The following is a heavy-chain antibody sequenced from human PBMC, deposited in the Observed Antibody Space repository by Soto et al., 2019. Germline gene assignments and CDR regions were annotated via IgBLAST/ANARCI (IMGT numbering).Heavy chain of an antibody. V-gene: IGHV3-23*01. CDR3: AKGNYDSSGYIRGTWYFDL. CDR2: ISGSGGST. Sequence: PGGSLRLSCAASGFTFSSYAMSWVRQAPGKGLELVSAISGSGGSTYYADSVKGRFTISRDNSKNTMYLQMNSLRAEDTAVYYCAKGNYDSSGYIRGTWYFDLWARGTLVPVSS. CDR1: GFTFSSYA. D-gene: IGHD3-22*01. J-gene: IGHJ2*01.